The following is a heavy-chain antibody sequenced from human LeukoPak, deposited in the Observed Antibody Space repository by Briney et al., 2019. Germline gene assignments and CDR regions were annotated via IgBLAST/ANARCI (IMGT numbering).Heavy chain of an antibody. D-gene: IGHD6-19*01. CDR1: GGSFSGYY. Sequence: SETLSLTCAVYGGSFSGYYWSWIRQPPGKGLEWIGEINHSGSTNYNPSLKSRVTISVDTSKNQFSLKLSSVTAADTAVYYCARFQWLVPYYFDYWGQGTLVTVSS. CDR3: ARFQWLVPYYFDY. CDR2: INHSGST. V-gene: IGHV4-34*01. J-gene: IGHJ4*02.